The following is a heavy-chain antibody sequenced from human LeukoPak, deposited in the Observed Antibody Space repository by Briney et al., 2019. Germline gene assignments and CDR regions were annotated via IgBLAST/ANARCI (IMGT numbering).Heavy chain of an antibody. V-gene: IGHV1-69*13. Sequence: SVKVSCKASGGTFSSYAISWVRQAPGQGLEWMGGIIPIFGTANYAQKFQGRVTITADESTSTAYMELSSLRSEDTAEYYCARCRGYYDSSGYYQYYFDYWGQGTLVTVSS. J-gene: IGHJ4*02. D-gene: IGHD3-22*01. CDR3: ARCRGYYDSSGYYQYYFDY. CDR2: IIPIFGTA. CDR1: GGTFSSYA.